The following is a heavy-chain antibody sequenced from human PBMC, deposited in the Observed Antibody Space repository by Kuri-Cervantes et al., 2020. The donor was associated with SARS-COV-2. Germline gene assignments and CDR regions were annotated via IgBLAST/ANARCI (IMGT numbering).Heavy chain of an antibody. V-gene: IGHV3-21*01. Sequence: GESLKTSCAASGFTFSSYSMNWVRQAPGKGLEWVSSISSSSSYIYYADSVKGRFTISRDNAKNSLYLQMNSLRAEDTAVYYCARDFWGQYYFDYWGQGTRVTVSS. CDR2: ISSSSSYI. D-gene: IGHD3-16*01. CDR1: GFTFSSYS. CDR3: ARDFWGQYYFDY. J-gene: IGHJ4*02.